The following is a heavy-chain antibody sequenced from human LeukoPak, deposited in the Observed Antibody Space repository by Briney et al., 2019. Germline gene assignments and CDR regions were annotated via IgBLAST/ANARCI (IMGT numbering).Heavy chain of an antibody. CDR2: YTGGGR. J-gene: IGHJ4*02. V-gene: IGHV3-53*01. D-gene: IGHD3-16*01. Sequence: YTGGGRYYADSVRGRFTISRDTSKNMVFLQMNSLRVEDTAVYYCAGGIDYWGRGTLVTVSS. CDR3: AGGIDY.